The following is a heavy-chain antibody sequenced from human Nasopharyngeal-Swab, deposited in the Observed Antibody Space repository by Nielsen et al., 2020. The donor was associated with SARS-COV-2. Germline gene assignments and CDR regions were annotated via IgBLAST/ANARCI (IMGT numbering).Heavy chain of an antibody. CDR2: ITWNSGNK. CDR3: AKARRTDTYGFECFDY. V-gene: IGHV3-9*01. CDR1: GFTFENYA. J-gene: IGHJ4*02. D-gene: IGHD5-18*01. Sequence: SLKISCAAPGFTFENYAMHRVRQPPGKGLEWVSGITWNSGNKGYAESVQGRFTISRDNARNSLYLQMNSLRAEDTALYYCAKARRTDTYGFECFDYWGQGSLVTVSS.